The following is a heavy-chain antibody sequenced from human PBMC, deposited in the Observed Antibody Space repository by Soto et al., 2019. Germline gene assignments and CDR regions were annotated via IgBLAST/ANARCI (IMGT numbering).Heavy chain of an antibody. CDR1: GGSISSASYS. CDR2: IFHYGST. V-gene: IGHV4-30-2*01. D-gene: IGHD1-1*01. CDR3: ARGMTTPDY. Sequence: SETLSLTCDVSGGSISSASYSWSWIRQPPGKGLEWIGYIFHYGSTYYNPSLKSRVTISVDTSKNQFSLKLSSVTAADTAVYYCARGMTTPDYWGQGTLVTVSS. J-gene: IGHJ4*02.